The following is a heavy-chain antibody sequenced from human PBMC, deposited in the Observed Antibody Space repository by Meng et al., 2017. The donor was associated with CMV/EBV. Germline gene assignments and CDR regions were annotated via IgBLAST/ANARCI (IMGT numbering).Heavy chain of an antibody. CDR1: GFTVSSHY. Sequence: GESLKISCAASGFTVSSHYMSWVRQAPGKGLEWVSVIYSGGSTYYADSVKGRFTISRDNSKNTLYLQMNSLRAEDTAVYYCAATYYDFWRYGMDVWGQGTTVTVSS. CDR2: IYSGGST. V-gene: IGHV3-53*01. D-gene: IGHD3-3*01. CDR3: AATYYDFWRYGMDV. J-gene: IGHJ6*02.